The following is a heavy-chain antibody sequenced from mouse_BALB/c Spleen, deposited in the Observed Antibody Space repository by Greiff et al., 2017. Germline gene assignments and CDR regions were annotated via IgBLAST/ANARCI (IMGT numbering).Heavy chain of an antibody. Sequence: EVQLVESGPGLVKPSQSLSLTCTVTGYSITSGYAWNWIRQFPGNKLEWMGYISYSGSTSYNPSLKSRISITRDTSKNQFFLQLNSVTTEDTATYYCARRGIKGAMDYWGQGTSVTVSS. V-gene: IGHV3-2*02. CDR3: ARRGIKGAMDY. D-gene: IGHD2-4*01. J-gene: IGHJ4*01. CDR1: GYSITSGYA. CDR2: ISYSGST.